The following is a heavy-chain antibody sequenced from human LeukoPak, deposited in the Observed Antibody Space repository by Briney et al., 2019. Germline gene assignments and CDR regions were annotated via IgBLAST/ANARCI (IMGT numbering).Heavy chain of an antibody. CDR2: ISGSGGST. CDR3: AKVGFYDSGGYNKGSYYMDV. CDR1: GFTFSSYG. V-gene: IGHV3-23*01. Sequence: GGTLRLSCAASGFTFSSYGMSWVRQAPGKGLEWVSAISGSGGSTYYADSVKGRFTISRDNSKNTLYLQMNSLRAEDTAVYYCAKVGFYDSGGYNKGSYYMDVWGKGTTVTISS. D-gene: IGHD3-22*01. J-gene: IGHJ6*03.